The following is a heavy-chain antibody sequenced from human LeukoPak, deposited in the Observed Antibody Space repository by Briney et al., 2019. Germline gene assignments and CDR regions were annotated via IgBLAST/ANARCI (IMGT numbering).Heavy chain of an antibody. V-gene: IGHV1-8*01. D-gene: IGHD3-16*02. Sequence: ASVKVSCKAPGYTFTSYDIIWVRQATGQGLVWMGWMNPNSGNTGYAQKFQGRVTMTRNTSTSTAYMELSSLRSEDTAIYYCARAGQEDYLWGTYRDDYWGQGTLVTVSS. J-gene: IGHJ4*02. CDR2: MNPNSGNT. CDR3: ARAGQEDYLWGTYRDDY. CDR1: GYTFTSYD.